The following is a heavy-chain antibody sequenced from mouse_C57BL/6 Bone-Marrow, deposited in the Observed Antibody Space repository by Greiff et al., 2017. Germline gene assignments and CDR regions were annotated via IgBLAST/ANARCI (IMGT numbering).Heavy chain of an antibody. CDR3: ARRGITPFAY. V-gene: IGHV5-6*02. CDR2: ISSGGSYT. Sequence: EVKLEESGGDLVKPGGSLKLSCAASGFTFSSYGMSWVRQTPDKRLEWVATISSGGSYTYYPDSGKGRFTISRDNAKNTLYLQMSSLKSEDTAMYYCARRGITPFAYWGQGTLVTVSA. CDR1: GFTFSSYG. J-gene: IGHJ3*01. D-gene: IGHD2-4*01.